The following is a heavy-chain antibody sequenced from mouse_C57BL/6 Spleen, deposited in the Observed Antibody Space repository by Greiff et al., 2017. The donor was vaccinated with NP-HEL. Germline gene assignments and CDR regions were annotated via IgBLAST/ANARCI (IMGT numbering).Heavy chain of an antibody. CDR2: INSDGGST. V-gene: IGHV5-2*01. J-gene: IGHJ1*03. D-gene: IGHD1-1*01. Sequence: EVQLVESGGGLVQPGESLKLSCESNEYEFPSHDMSWVRKTPEKRLELVAAINSDGGSTYYPDTMERRFIISRDNTMKTLYLQMSSLRSEDTALYYCARRGTTVGTHWYFDVWGTGTTVTVSS. CDR3: ARRGTTVGTHWYFDV. CDR1: EYEFPSHD.